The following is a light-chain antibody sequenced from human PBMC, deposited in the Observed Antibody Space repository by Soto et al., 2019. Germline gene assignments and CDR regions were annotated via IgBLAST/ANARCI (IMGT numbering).Light chain of an antibody. CDR2: LGY. Sequence: DIVMTQSPLSLPVTPGEPASISCRSSQSLLHSNGYNYLDWYLQKPGQSPQLLIYLGYNRSSGVPDRFSGSGSGTDFTLKISRVEAEDVGVYYCMQALQAPRFGQGAKLEIK. J-gene: IGKJ2*01. V-gene: IGKV2-28*01. CDR1: QSLLHSNGYNY. CDR3: MQALQAPR.